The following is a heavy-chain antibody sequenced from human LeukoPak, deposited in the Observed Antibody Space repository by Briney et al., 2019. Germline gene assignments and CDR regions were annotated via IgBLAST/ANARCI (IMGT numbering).Heavy chain of an antibody. CDR1: GYTFMDSY. Sequence: ASVKVSCKASGYTFMDSYMHWVRQAPGQRPEWMAWINPNGGETHYAQKFRGRVILTLDTSISTAYMELNSLQYDDSAIYYCARELTAGSSDYGGPGTLVTVSS. V-gene: IGHV1-2*02. CDR2: INPNGGET. CDR3: ARELTAGSSDY. D-gene: IGHD3-10*01. J-gene: IGHJ4*02.